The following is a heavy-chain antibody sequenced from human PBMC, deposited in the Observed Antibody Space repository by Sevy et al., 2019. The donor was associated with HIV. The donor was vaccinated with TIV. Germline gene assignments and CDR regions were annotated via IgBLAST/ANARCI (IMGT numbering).Heavy chain of an antibody. V-gene: IGHV3-7*03. CDR1: GFTFSSYW. Sequence: GGSLRLSCAASGFTFSSYWMSWVRQAPGKGLEWVANIKKDGSEKYYVDSVKGRFTISRDNAKNSLYLQMNSLRAEDTAVYYCARDPNYGSGSYYRYGMDVWGQGTTVTVSS. CDR2: IKKDGSEK. J-gene: IGHJ6*02. CDR3: ARDPNYGSGSYYRYGMDV. D-gene: IGHD3-10*01.